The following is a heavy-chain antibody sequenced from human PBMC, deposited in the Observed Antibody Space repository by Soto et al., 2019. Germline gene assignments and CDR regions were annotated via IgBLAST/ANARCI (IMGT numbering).Heavy chain of an antibody. V-gene: IGHV5-51*01. Sequence: EVQLVQSGAEVKKPGESLKISCKGSGYSFTSYWIGWVRQMPGKGLEWMGIIYPGDSDTRYSPSFQGQVTISADKSISTAYLQWSSLKASDTAMYCCARHRLMITFGGVIIPGAFDIWGQGTMVTVSS. J-gene: IGHJ3*02. CDR2: IYPGDSDT. CDR3: ARHRLMITFGGVIIPGAFDI. D-gene: IGHD3-16*02. CDR1: GYSFTSYW.